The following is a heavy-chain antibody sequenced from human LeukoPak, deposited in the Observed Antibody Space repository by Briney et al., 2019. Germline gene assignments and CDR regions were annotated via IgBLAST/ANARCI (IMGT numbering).Heavy chain of an antibody. CDR2: IYYSGST. V-gene: IGHV4-31*03. CDR3: ARVNWSGYYFDY. J-gene: IGHJ4*02. D-gene: IGHD3-3*01. Sequence: LSETLSLTCTVSGGSISSGGYYWSWIRQHPGKGLEWIGYIYYSGSTYYNPSLKSRVTISVDTSKNQFSLKLSSVTAADTAVYYCARVNWSGYYFDYWGQGTLVTVSS. CDR1: GGSISSGGYY.